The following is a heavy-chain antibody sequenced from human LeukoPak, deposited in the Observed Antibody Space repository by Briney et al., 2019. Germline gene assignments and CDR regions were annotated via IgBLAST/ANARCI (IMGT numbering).Heavy chain of an antibody. V-gene: IGHV4-39*07. Sequence: SETLSLTCTVSGGSISSSSYYWGWIRQPPGKGLEWIGSIYYSGSTYYNPSLKSRVTISVDTSKNQFSLKLSSVTAADTAVYYCARGSYAVAGTLGGDFDYWGQGTLVTVSS. CDR2: IYYSGST. J-gene: IGHJ4*02. CDR3: ARGSYAVAGTLGGDFDY. D-gene: IGHD6-19*01. CDR1: GGSISSSSYY.